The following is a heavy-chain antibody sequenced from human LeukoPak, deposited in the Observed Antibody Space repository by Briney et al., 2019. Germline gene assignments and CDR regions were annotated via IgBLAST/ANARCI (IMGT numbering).Heavy chain of an antibody. Sequence: GGSLRLSCAASGFTFSSYSMNWVRQAPGKGLEWVSYISSSSSTIYYADSVKGRFTISRDNAKNSLYLQMNSLRAEDTAVYYCARVYWGYCSSTSCYGAAFDIWGQGTMVTVSS. J-gene: IGHJ3*02. CDR1: GFTFSSYS. CDR2: ISSSSSTI. V-gene: IGHV3-48*01. D-gene: IGHD2-2*01. CDR3: ARVYWGYCSSTSCYGAAFDI.